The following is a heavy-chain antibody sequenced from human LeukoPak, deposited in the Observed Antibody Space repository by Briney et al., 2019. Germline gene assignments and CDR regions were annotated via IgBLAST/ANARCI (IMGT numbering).Heavy chain of an antibody. CDR3: ARGSSGSHFDY. V-gene: IGHV4-31*11. J-gene: IGHJ4*02. D-gene: IGHD3-22*01. Sequence: SETLSLTCAVSGGSISSGGYYWSWIRQHPGKGLEWIGYIYYSGSTYYNPSLKSRVTISVDTSKNQFSLKLSSVTAADTAVYYCARGSSGSHFDYWGQGALVTVSS. CDR1: GGSISSGGYY. CDR2: IYYSGST.